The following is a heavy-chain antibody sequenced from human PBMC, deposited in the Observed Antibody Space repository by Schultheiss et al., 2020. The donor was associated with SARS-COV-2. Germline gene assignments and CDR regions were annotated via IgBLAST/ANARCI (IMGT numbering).Heavy chain of an antibody. Sequence: GSLRLSCAASGFTFSSYAMSWIRQPAGKGLEWIGRIYTSGSTNYNPSLKSRVTISVDTSKNQFSLKLSSVTAADTAVYYCARGDLPRNLYSNYVWFDPWGQGTLVTVSS. D-gene: IGHD4-11*01. J-gene: IGHJ5*02. CDR3: ARGDLPRNLYSNYVWFDP. CDR1: GFTFSSYA. CDR2: IYTSGST. V-gene: IGHV4-4*07.